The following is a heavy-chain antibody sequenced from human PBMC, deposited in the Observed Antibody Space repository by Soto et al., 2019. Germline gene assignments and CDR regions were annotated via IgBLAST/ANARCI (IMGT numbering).Heavy chain of an antibody. D-gene: IGHD4-4*01. CDR1: GFNFSSYG. J-gene: IGHJ5*02. Sequence: QVQLVESGGGVVQPGWSLRLSCAASGFNFSSYGMHWGRQAPGKGLEWVANIWFDGSDINYADSVKGRFTISRDNSKNTLYLQMNSLRAEDTAVYYCARENTVTTFRWSDPWGQGTLVTVSS. CDR3: ARENTVTTFRWSDP. V-gene: IGHV3-33*01. CDR2: IWFDGSDI.